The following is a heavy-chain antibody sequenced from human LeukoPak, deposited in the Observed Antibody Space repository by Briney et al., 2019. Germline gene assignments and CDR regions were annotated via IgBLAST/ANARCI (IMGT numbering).Heavy chain of an antibody. V-gene: IGHV4-59*01. CDR1: GGSINSYY. J-gene: IGHJ5*02. CDR2: IYYGGST. D-gene: IGHD4-17*01. CDR3: ARAHDYGDYKKWFNP. Sequence: SETLSLTCTVSGGSINSYYWSWIRQPPGKGLEWIGYIYYGGSTNYNPSLKSRVTISVDTSKTQFSLKLRSVTAADTAVYYCARAHDYGDYKKWFNPWGQGTLVTVSS.